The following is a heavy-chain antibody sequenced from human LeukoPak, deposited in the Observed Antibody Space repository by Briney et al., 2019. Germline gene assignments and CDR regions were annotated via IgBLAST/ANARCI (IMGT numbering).Heavy chain of an antibody. CDR2: INQDGKEK. Sequence: GGSLRLSCAHSGFSFRDSWMSWVRRAPGKGLEWVAYINQDGKEKYYVDSVKGRFTISRDNAKNSVYLQMDSLRAEDTAVYHCTKAPNRYYFDYWGLGTLVTVS. V-gene: IGHV3-7*05. CDR3: TKAPNRYYFDY. J-gene: IGHJ4*02. D-gene: IGHD1-14*01. CDR1: GFSFRDSW.